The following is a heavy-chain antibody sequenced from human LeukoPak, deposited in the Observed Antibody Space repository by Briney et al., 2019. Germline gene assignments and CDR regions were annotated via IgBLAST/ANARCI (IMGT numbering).Heavy chain of an antibody. CDR1: GYTLTELS. Sequence: GASVKVSCKVSGYTLTELSMHWVRQAPGKGLEWMGGFDPEDGETIYAQKFQGRVTMTEDTSTDTAYMELSSLRSEDTAVYYCATAGGYRDYFDYWGQGTLVTVSS. V-gene: IGHV1-24*01. J-gene: IGHJ4*02. CDR3: ATAGGYRDYFDY. D-gene: IGHD5-12*01. CDR2: FDPEDGET.